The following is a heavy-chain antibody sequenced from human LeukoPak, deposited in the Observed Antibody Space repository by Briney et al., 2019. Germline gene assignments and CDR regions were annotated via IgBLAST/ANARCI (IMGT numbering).Heavy chain of an antibody. CDR1: GGSISSYY. CDR3: ARFSLGIAVAGTGEAFDI. Sequence: SETLSLTCTVSGGSISSYYWSWIRQPAGKGLEWIGRIYTSGSTNYNPSLKRRVTMSVDTSKNQFSLKLSFVTATDTAVYYCARFSLGIAVAGTGEAFDIWGQGTMVTVSS. V-gene: IGHV4-4*07. CDR2: IYTSGST. D-gene: IGHD6-19*01. J-gene: IGHJ3*02.